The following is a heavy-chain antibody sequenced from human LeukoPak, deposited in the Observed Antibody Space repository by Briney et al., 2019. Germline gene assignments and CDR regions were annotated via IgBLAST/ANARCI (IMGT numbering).Heavy chain of an antibody. J-gene: IGHJ4*02. CDR3: ARVFDY. V-gene: IGHV4-39*07. CDR2: ISYSGST. CDR1: GGSISSINYY. Sequence: PSETLSLTCTVSGGSISSINYYWGWIRQPPGKGLGWIGSISYSGSTYYNPSLKSRVTISVETSKNQFSLKLNSVTAADTAVYYCARVFDYWGQGTLVTVSS.